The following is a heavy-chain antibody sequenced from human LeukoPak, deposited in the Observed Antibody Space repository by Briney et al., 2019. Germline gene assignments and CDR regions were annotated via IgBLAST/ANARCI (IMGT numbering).Heavy chain of an antibody. CDR3: AKAQRTQLLFILDY. Sequence: GGSLRLSCAASGFTFSSYAMSWVRRAPGKGLEWVSAISGSGGSTYYADSVKGRFTISRDNSKNTLYLQMNSLRAEDTAVYYCAKAQRTQLLFILDYWGQGTLVTVSS. V-gene: IGHV3-23*01. CDR2: ISGSGGST. D-gene: IGHD2-2*01. J-gene: IGHJ4*02. CDR1: GFTFSSYA.